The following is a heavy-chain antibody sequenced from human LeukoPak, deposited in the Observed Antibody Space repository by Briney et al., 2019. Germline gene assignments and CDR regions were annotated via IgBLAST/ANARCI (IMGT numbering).Heavy chain of an antibody. CDR1: GGSISSYY. CDR2: IYYSGST. J-gene: IGHJ5*02. Sequence: SETLSLTCTVSGGSISSYYWSWIRQPPGKGLEWIGYIYYSGSTNYNPSLKSRVTISVDTSKNQFSLKLSSVTAADTAVYYCARLATWFDPWGQGTLVTVSS. V-gene: IGHV4-59*01. CDR3: ARLATWFDP.